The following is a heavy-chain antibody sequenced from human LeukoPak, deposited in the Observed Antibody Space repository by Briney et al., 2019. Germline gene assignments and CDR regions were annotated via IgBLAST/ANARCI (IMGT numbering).Heavy chain of an antibody. CDR3: ARGPMVGDWFDP. V-gene: IGHV1-46*01. D-gene: IGHD3-10*01. Sequence: ASVKVSCKASGGTFSSYAISWVRQAPGQGLEWMGIINPSGGSTRYAQKFQGRVTMTRDTSTSTVYMELSSLRSEDTAAYYCARGPMVGDWFDPWGQGTLVTVSS. CDR1: GGTFSSYA. J-gene: IGHJ5*02. CDR2: INPSGGST.